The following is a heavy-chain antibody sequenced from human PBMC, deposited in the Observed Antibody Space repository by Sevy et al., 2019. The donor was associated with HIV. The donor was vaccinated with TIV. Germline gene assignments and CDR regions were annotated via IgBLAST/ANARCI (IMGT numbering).Heavy chain of an antibody. J-gene: IGHJ6*02. CDR2: ISYDGSNK. Sequence: GGSLRLSCAASGFTFINHAMHWVRQAPGKGLEWVTVISYDGSNKYYADSVKGRFTISRDTSKSTVYLQMDSLRAEDTAVYYCARELNSGYANYYYYGMDVWGQGTTVTVSS. CDR1: GFTFINHA. CDR3: ARELNSGYANYYYYGMDV. D-gene: IGHD5-12*01. V-gene: IGHV3-30*04.